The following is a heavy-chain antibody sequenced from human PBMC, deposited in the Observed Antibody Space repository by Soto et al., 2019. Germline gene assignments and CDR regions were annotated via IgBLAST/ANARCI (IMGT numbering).Heavy chain of an antibody. CDR2: ISSSSSYI. V-gene: IGHV3-21*01. J-gene: IGHJ6*02. D-gene: IGHD2-2*03. Sequence: EVQLVESGGGLVKPGGSLRLSCAASGFTFSSYSMNWVRQAPGKGLEWVSSISSSSSYIYYADSVKGRFTISRDNAKNSLYLQMNSLRAEDTAVYYCARGGGYCSSTSCFKTSYGMDVWGQGTTVTVSS. CDR1: GFTFSSYS. CDR3: ARGGGYCSSTSCFKTSYGMDV.